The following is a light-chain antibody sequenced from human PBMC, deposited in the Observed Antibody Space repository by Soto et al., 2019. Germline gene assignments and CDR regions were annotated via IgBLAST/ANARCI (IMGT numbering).Light chain of an antibody. CDR1: QDITSD. J-gene: IGKJ1*01. V-gene: IGKV1-13*02. CDR2: DAS. CDR3: QQCNAYPRT. Sequence: AIQLTQSPSSLSASLGDPVIITCRASQDITSDLAWYQQRPEKAPVLLIYDASRLESGVPPRFSGGGSGTEFSLTISSLQPEDFATYFCQQCNAYPRTFGQGTKVDIK.